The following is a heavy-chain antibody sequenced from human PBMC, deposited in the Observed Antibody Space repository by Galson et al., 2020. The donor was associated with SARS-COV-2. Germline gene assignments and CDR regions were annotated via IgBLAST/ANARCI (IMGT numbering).Heavy chain of an antibody. CDR2: ISGNAGTT. CDR3: AKDVLFRGFSYTLDW. V-gene: IGHV3-23*01. Sequence: GGSLRLSCATSGFIFNIYAMNWVRQAPGKGLEWVSSISGNAGTTYYADSVKGRFTISRDNSKNTVSLQMNSLRADDTAVYYCAKDVLFRGFSYTLDWWGQGTLVTVSS. CDR1: GFIFNIYA. J-gene: IGHJ4*02. D-gene: IGHD3-10*01.